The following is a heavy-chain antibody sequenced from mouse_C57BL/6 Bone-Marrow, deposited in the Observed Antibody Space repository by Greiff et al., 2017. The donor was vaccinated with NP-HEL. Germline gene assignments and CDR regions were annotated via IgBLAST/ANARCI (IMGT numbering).Heavy chain of an antibody. D-gene: IGHD2-10*01. V-gene: IGHV1-19*01. Sequence: EVQLQESGPVLVKPGASVKMSCKASGYTFTDYYMNWVKQSHGKSLEWIGVINPYNGGTSYNQKFKGKATLTVDKSSSTAYMELNSLTSEDSAVYYCARSYSDAMDYWGQGTSVTVSS. CDR1: GYTFTDYY. CDR3: ARSYSDAMDY. J-gene: IGHJ4*01. CDR2: INPYNGGT.